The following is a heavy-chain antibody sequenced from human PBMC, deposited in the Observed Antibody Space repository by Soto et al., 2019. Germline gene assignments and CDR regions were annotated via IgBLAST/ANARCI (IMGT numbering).Heavy chain of an antibody. CDR2: IIPIFGTA. CDR1: GGTFSSYA. Sequence: SVKVSCKASGGTFSSYAISWVRQAPGQGLEWMGGIIPIFGTANYAQKFQGRVTITADESTSTAYTELRSLMSDDTAVFYCVRVGSSDHDRAGLDWGQGTLVTVSS. J-gene: IGHJ4*02. D-gene: IGHD3-10*01. CDR3: VRVGSSDHDRAGLD. V-gene: IGHV1-69*13.